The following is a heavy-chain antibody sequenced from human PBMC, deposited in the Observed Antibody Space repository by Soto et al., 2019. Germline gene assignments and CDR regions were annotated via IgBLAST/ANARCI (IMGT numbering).Heavy chain of an antibody. D-gene: IGHD6-13*01. CDR1: GYTFTSYG. V-gene: IGHV1-18*01. CDR2: ISAYNGNT. CDR3: ARAPIAAAWRYYYYMDV. J-gene: IGHJ6*03. Sequence: ASVKVSCKASGYTFTSYGISWVRQAPGQGLEWMGWISAYNGNTNYAQKLQGRVTMTTDTSTSTAYMELRSLRSDDTAVYYCARAPIAAAWRYYYYMDVWGKGTTVTVSS.